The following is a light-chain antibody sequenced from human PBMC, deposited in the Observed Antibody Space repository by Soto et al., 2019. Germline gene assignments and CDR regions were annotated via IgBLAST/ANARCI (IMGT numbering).Light chain of an antibody. V-gene: IGLV2-14*03. CDR3: NSYTTSNPFV. Sequence: QAVRTQPASVSGSPGQAITVSCSGTSSDIGAHNFVSWYQQHPGKAPKLIIYEVINRPSGVSDRFSGSKSGNTASLTISGLQSEDEADYYCNSYTTSNPFVFGSGTKVTV. J-gene: IGLJ1*01. CDR2: EVI. CDR1: SSDIGAHNF.